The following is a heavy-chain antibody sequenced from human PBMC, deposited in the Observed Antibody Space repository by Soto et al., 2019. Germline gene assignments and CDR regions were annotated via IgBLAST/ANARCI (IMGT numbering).Heavy chain of an antibody. CDR2: IYWDDDK. CDR3: AHDPTGRGYYYYLAY. J-gene: IGHJ4*02. V-gene: IGHV2-5*02. CDR1: GFSLSTSGVG. D-gene: IGHD1-1*01. Sequence: QITLKESGPTLVKPTQTLTLTCTFSGFSLSTSGVGVGWIRQPPGKALEWLALIYWDDDKRYSPSLKSRLTIXXDXPXXQVVPTMTNMDPVDTATYYRAHDPTGRGYYYYLAYWAQGTLVTVSS.